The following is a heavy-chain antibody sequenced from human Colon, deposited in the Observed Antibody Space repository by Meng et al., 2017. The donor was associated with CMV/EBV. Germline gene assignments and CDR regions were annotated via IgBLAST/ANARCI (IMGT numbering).Heavy chain of an antibody. CDR2: INPSGGST. J-gene: IGHJ6*02. V-gene: IGHV1-46*01. D-gene: IGHD2-2*03. CDR3: ARGGYCGSTSCYSDYYYYGMDV. Sequence: ASVKVSCKASGYTFTSYYMHWVRQAPGQGLEWMGIINPSGGSTSYAQKFQGRVTMTRDTSTSTVYMELSSLRSEDTAVYYCARGGYCGSTSCYSDYYYYGMDVWGQGTTVTVSS. CDR1: GYTFTSYY.